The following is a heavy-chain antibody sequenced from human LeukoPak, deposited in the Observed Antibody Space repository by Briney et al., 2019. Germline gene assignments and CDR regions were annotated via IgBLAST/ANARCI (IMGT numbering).Heavy chain of an antibody. CDR2: IRNDGSTK. D-gene: IGHD6-13*01. J-gene: IGHJ4*02. Sequence: GGSLRLSCATSGFTFSSYGMHWVRQAPGKGLEWVAFIRNDGSTKYFADSVKGRFTISRDNSKNTLYLQMNSLRAEDTAVYYCAKTHSSSWGIFDYWGQGTLVTVPS. CDR3: AKTHSSSWGIFDY. V-gene: IGHV3-30*02. CDR1: GFTFSSYG.